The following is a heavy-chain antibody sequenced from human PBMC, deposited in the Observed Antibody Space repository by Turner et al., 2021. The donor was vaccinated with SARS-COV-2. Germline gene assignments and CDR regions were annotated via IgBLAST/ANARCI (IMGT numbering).Heavy chain of an antibody. D-gene: IGHD6-13*01. CDR2: INPNSGGT. J-gene: IGHJ4*02. V-gene: IGHV1-2*02. CDR1: GYTFTGYY. Sequence: QVQLVQSGAEVKKPGASVKVSCKASGYTFTGYYMHWERQAPGQGLEWMGWINPNSGGTNYAQKFQGRVTMTRDTSISTAYMELSRLRSDDTAVYFCARDLFDLGSRWTQWGQGTLVTVSS. CDR3: ARDLFDLGSRWTQ.